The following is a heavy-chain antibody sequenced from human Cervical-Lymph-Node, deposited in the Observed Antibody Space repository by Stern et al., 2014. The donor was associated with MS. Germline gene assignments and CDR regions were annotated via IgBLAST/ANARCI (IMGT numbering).Heavy chain of an antibody. V-gene: IGHV1-2*06. J-gene: IGHJ4*02. CDR3: ARLYCTNTSCYNFLNY. CDR2: ISPNSGGT. Sequence: QVQLVQSGAEVKKPGASVKVSCQASGYTFTGNYIYWVRQAPGQGLEWMGRISPNSGGTNYARKFQDRVTMTRDTSISTAYMELSRLASDDTAVYYCARLYCTNTSCYNFLNYWGQGTLVTVSS. CDR1: GYTFTGNY. D-gene: IGHD2-2*02.